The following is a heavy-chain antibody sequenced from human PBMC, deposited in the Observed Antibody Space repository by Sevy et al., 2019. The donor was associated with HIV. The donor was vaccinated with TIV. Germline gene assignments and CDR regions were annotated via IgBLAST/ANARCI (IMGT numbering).Heavy chain of an antibody. CDR2: IVVGSGNT. Sequence: ASVKVSCKASGFTFTSSAVQWVRQARGQRLEWIGWIVVGSGNTNYAQKFQERVTITRDMSTSTAYMELSSLRSEDTAVYYCAALPTYSYYYGSGSSYYFDYWGQGTLVTVSS. V-gene: IGHV1-58*01. D-gene: IGHD3-10*01. CDR3: AALPTYSYYYGSGSSYYFDY. CDR1: GFTFTSSA. J-gene: IGHJ4*02.